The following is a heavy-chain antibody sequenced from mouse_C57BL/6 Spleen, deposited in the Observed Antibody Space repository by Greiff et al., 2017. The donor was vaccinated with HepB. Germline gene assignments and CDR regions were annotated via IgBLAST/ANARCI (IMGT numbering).Heavy chain of an antibody. CDR2: IDPSDSYT. CDR1: GYTFTSYW. J-gene: IGHJ4*01. D-gene: IGHD1-1*01. CDR3: ARFGGSSSYAMDY. Sequence: QVQLQQPGAELVMPGASVKLSCKASGYTFTSYWMHWVKQRPGQGLEWIGEIDPSDSYTNYNQKFKGKSTLTVDKSSSTAYMQLSSLTSEDSEVYYCARFGGSSSYAMDYWGQGTSVTVSS. V-gene: IGHV1-69*01.